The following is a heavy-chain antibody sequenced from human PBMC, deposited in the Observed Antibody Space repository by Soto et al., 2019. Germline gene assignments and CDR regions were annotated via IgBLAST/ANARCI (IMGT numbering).Heavy chain of an antibody. J-gene: IGHJ6*02. D-gene: IGHD3-3*01. V-gene: IGHV3-7*01. CDR2: IQQDGSEK. Sequence: EVQLVESGGGLVQPGGSLRLSCAASGFIFSTYWMTWVRQAPGQGLEWVANIQQDGSEKSYVDSVKGRFTISRDNAKNSLYLQMNSLRVEDTAVYYCARVSGENDFWSGYYGNYYDMDVWGQGTTVTVSS. CDR1: GFIFSTYW. CDR3: ARVSGENDFWSGYYGNYYDMDV.